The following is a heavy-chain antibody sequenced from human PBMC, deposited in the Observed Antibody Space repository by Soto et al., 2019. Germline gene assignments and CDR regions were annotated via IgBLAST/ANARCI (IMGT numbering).Heavy chain of an antibody. J-gene: IGHJ6*02. D-gene: IGHD3-3*01. CDR1: GGTFSSYA. V-gene: IGHV1-69*01. CDR2: IIPIFGTA. CDR3: ARGRLNTIFGVVINSDYYGMDV. Sequence: QVQLVQSGAEVKKPGSSVKVSCKASGGTFSSYAISWVRQAPGQGLEWMGGIIPIFGTANYAQKFQGRVTITADESTSTAYMELSSLRSEDTAVYYCARGRLNTIFGVVINSDYYGMDVWGQGTTVTVSS.